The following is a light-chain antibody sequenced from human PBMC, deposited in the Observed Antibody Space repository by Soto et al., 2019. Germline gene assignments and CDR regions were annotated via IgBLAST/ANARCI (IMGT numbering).Light chain of an antibody. CDR2: VAS. Sequence: EIVLTQSPGTLSLSPGERATLSCRASHSVSSSYLAWYQQKPGQAPRLLIYVASGRATGIPDRFSCSGSGTALPLPISRLEPDDFAVYYCQQYGSSPPYTVGQGTKLEIK. CDR3: QQYGSSPPYT. CDR1: HSVSSSY. V-gene: IGKV3-20*01. J-gene: IGKJ2*01.